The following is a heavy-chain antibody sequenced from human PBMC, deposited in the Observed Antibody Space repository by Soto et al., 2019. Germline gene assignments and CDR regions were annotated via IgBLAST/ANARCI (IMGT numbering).Heavy chain of an antibody. CDR2: IIPIFGTA. CDR3: ARGLQGGSLTIYYSCGMDV. V-gene: IGHV1-69*01. J-gene: IGHJ6*01. D-gene: IGHD1-26*01. Sequence: QVQLVQSGAEVKKPGSSVKVSCKASGGTFSSYAISWVRQAPGQVLEWMGGIIPIFGTANYAQKFQCRVTITADESTSTAYRELSSLRAEYTAVYYCARGLQGGSLTIYYSCGMDVWGQGTTVTVSS. CDR1: GGTFSSYA.